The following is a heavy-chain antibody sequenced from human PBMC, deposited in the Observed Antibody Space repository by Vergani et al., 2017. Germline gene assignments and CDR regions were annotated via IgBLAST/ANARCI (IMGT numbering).Heavy chain of an antibody. CDR1: GFSLSNARMG. CDR3: ARMARDIVLVPAAIRYYYYGMDV. Sequence: QVTLKESGPVLVKPTETLTLTCTVSGFSLSNARMGVSWIRQPPGQALEWLAHIFSNYEKSYSTSLKCRLTISQDTSKSQVVLTMTNMDPVDTATYYCARMARDIVLVPAAIRYYYYGMDVWGQGTTVTVSS. CDR2: IFSNYEK. V-gene: IGHV2-26*01. D-gene: IGHD2-2*01. J-gene: IGHJ6*02.